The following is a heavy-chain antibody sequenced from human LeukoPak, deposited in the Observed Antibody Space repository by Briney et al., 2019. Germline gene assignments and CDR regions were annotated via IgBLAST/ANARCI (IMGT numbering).Heavy chain of an antibody. CDR3: ARGHYDVLAASYKWTPDY. D-gene: IGHD3-9*01. Sequence: GGSLRLSCAASGFTFNTFNMNWVRQASGKGLEWVSSITSGGDYIYYADSVKGRFTTSRDNAKNSLSLQLNSLRVEDTAVYYCARGHYDVLAASYKWTPDYWGQGTMVTVSS. CDR1: GFTFNTFN. J-gene: IGHJ3*01. V-gene: IGHV3-21*01. CDR2: ITSGGDYI.